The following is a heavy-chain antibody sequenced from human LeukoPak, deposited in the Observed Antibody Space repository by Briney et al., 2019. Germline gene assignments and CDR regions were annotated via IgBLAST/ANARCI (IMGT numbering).Heavy chain of an antibody. CDR3: ARYYDSTGYDSIPPFNWFDP. Sequence: SETLSLTCTVSGGSISSYYWSWLRQPPGKGLEWIGYIYYSGSTNYNPSLKSRVTISVDTSKNQFSLKLSSVTAADTAVYYYARYYDSTGYDSIPPFNWFDPWDQGTLVTVSS. V-gene: IGHV4-59*01. D-gene: IGHD3-22*01. CDR2: IYYSGST. J-gene: IGHJ5*02. CDR1: GGSISSYY.